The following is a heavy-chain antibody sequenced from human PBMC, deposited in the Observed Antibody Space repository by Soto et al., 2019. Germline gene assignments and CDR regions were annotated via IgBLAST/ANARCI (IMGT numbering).Heavy chain of an antibody. D-gene: IGHD5-18*01. CDR2: IIPILGIA. CDR3: ARAVDTASDAFDI. J-gene: IGHJ3*02. Sequence: SVKVSCKASGGTFSSYTISWVRQAPGQGLEWMGRIIPILGIANYAQKFQGRVTITADKSTSTAYMELSSLRSEDTAVYYCARAVDTASDAFDIWGQGTMVTVSS. CDR1: GGTFSSYT. V-gene: IGHV1-69*02.